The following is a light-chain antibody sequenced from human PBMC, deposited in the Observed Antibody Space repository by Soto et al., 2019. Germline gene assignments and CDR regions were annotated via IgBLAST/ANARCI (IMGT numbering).Light chain of an antibody. CDR1: QSVTNN. Sequence: EIVLTQSPAALSVSPGERATLSCRASQSVTNNNLAWYQQKPGQPPRLLFYGASTRATGIPARFSGSGSGTEFTLTISSLQSEDFAVYYCQQYNDWPPMYTFGQGTKLEIK. CDR3: QQYNDWPPMYT. V-gene: IGKV3-15*01. CDR2: GAS. J-gene: IGKJ2*01.